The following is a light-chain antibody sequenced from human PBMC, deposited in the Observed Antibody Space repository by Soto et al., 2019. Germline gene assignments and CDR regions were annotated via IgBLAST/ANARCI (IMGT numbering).Light chain of an antibody. CDR2: EVS. CDR3: SSYAGSNNLV. J-gene: IGLJ2*01. CDR1: SSDVGGYNY. Sequence: QSALTQPPSASGSPGQSVTISCTGTSSDVGGYNYVSWYQQHPGKAPKLMIYEVSKRPSGVPDRFSGSKSVNTASLTVSGLQAEDEADYYCSSYAGSNNLVFGGGTKLTLL. V-gene: IGLV2-8*01.